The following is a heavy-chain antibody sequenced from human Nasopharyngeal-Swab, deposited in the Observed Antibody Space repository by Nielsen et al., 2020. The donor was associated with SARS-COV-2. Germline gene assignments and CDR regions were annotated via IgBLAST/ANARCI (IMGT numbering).Heavy chain of an antibody. J-gene: IGHJ3*02. D-gene: IGHD3-22*01. CDR3: ARAQSITMIIGAFDI. CDR1: GASITSGGYY. Sequence: SETLSLTCTVSGASITSGGYYWSWIRQHPGKGLEWIGYIYYSGSTYYNPSLKSRVTISVDTSKNQFSLKLSSVTAADTAVYYCARAQSITMIIGAFDIWGQGTMVTVSS. V-gene: IGHV4-31*03. CDR2: IYYSGST.